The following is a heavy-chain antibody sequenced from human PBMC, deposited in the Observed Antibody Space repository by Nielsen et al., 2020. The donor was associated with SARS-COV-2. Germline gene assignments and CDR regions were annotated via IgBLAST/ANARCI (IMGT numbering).Heavy chain of an antibody. D-gene: IGHD6-13*01. V-gene: IGHV3-33*01. J-gene: IGHJ4*02. CDR1: GFTFSSYG. Sequence: LKISCAASGFTFSSYGMHWVRQAPGKGLEWVAVIWYDGSNKYYADSVKGRFTISRDNSKNTLYLQMNSLRAEDTAVYYCARPSIAAGLDYWGQGTLVTVSS. CDR3: ARPSIAAGLDY. CDR2: IWYDGSNK.